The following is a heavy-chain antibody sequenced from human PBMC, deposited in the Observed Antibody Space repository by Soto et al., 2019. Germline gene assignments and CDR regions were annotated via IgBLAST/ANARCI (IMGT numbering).Heavy chain of an antibody. V-gene: IGHV3-21*01. CDR1: GFTFSSYS. D-gene: IGHD4-4*01. J-gene: IGHJ4*02. Sequence: GGSLRLSCAASGFTFSSYSMNWVRQAPVKGLEWVSSISSSSSYIYYADSVKGRFTISRDNAKNSLYLQMNSLRAEDTAVYYCARASNPYSNYGGDYFDYWGQGTLVTVSS. CDR2: ISSSSSYI. CDR3: ARASNPYSNYGGDYFDY.